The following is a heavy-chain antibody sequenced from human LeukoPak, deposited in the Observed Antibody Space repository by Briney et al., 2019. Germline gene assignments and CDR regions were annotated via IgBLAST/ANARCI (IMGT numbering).Heavy chain of an antibody. CDR2: IIPIFGTA. CDR3: ARDPADIVVVPAAMRRFDY. Sequence: ASVKVSCKASGGTFRSYAISWVRQAPGQGLEWMGRIIPIFGTANCAQKFQGRVTITTYESTSTAYMELSSLRSEDTAVYYCARDPADIVVVPAAMRRFDYWGQGTLVTVSS. J-gene: IGHJ4*02. D-gene: IGHD2-2*01. CDR1: GGTFRSYA. V-gene: IGHV1-69*05.